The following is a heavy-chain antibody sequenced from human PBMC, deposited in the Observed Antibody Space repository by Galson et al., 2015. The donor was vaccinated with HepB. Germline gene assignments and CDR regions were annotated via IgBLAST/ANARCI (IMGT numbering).Heavy chain of an antibody. CDR1: GDSVSSNSAA. CDR3: ARSNTAGAYFTMIVGYGYQYYSDY. D-gene: IGHD3-22*01. Sequence: CAISGDSVSSNSAAWNWIRQSPSRGLEWLGRTYYRSKWYNDYAVSVKSRIIINPDTSKNQFSLQLNSVTPEDTAVYYCARSNTAGAYFTMIVGYGYQYYSDYWGQGTLVTVSS. J-gene: IGHJ4*02. CDR2: TYYRSKWYN. V-gene: IGHV6-1*01.